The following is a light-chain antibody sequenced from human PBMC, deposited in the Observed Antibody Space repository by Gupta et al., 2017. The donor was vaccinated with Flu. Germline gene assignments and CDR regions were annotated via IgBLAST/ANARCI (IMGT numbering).Light chain of an antibody. CDR2: VGS. Sequence: VMTTYPLSLLVTPVGQASIFSSSSQSLLHSNGDYDMDWYLQKPGQSPRRLIYVGSNRASGVPERFSGSGSGTVFTLKINRVEAEDVGVYYCMQAHQSPWTFGQGTMVEIK. CDR3: MQAHQSPWT. J-gene: IGKJ1*01. CDR1: QSLLHSNGDYD. V-gene: IGKV2-28*01.